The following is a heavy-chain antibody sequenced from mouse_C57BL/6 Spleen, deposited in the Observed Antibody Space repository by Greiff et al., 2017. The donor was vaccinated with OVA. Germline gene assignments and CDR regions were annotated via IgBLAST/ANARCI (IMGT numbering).Heavy chain of an antibody. D-gene: IGHD6-5*01. J-gene: IGHJ4*01. Sequence: EVHLVESGGGLVQPGGSLSLSCAASGFTFTGYYMSWVRQPPGKALEWLGFIRHKANGYTTEYSASVKGRFTISRDNSQSILYRQMNALRAEDSATYYCARYPLYYYAMDYWGQGTSVTVSS. CDR3: ARYPLYYYAMDY. CDR2: IRHKANGYTT. V-gene: IGHV7-3*01. CDR1: GFTFTGYY.